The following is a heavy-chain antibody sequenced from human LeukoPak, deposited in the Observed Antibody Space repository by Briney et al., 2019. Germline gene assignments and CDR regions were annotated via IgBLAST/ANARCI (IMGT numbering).Heavy chain of an antibody. V-gene: IGHV3-30*02. CDR3: AKSRPRIDVSAPPLRY. D-gene: IGHD2-15*01. CDR1: GFPMRSFG. Sequence: PGGSLRLSCAASGFPMRSFGMHWVRQPPGKGLEWVAFLRYDGIAYYAESVKGRFIISRDNSKNTLFIQMNSLRPEDTALYYCAKSRPRIDVSAPPLRYWGQGTLVTVSS. J-gene: IGHJ4*02. CDR2: LRYDGIA.